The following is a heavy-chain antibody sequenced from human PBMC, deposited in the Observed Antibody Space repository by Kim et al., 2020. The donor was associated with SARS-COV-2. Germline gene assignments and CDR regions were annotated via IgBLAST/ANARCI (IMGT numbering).Heavy chain of an antibody. V-gene: IGHV4-59*08. Sequence: SETLSLTCTVSGGSISSYYWSWIRQPPGKGLEWIGYIYYSGSTNYNPSLKSRVTISVDTSKNQFSLKLSSVTAADTAVYYCARLTIFYYDSSGYHESFDYWGQGTLVTVSS. CDR3: ARLTIFYYDSSGYHESFDY. D-gene: IGHD3-22*01. CDR2: IYYSGST. J-gene: IGHJ4*02. CDR1: GGSISSYY.